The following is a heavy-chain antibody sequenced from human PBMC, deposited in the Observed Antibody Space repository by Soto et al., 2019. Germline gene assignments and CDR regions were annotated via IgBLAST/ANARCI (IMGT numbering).Heavy chain of an antibody. Sequence: XETLSLTCTFSVVSISNYYWNCIRHPPGKRLEWSGYISDSGSTKYNPSLMSRVTISADMSKNQVSLQVKTVATADTATYYYARARLGGLTTRESFVSWGQGNRVP. CDR2: ISDSGST. J-gene: IGHJ4*02. V-gene: IGHV4-59*01. CDR1: VVSISNYY. D-gene: IGHD3-16*01. CDR3: ARARLGGLTTRESFVS.